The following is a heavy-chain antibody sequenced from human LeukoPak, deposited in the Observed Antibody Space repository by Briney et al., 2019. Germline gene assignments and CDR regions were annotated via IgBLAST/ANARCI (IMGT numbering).Heavy chain of an antibody. D-gene: IGHD1-7*01. J-gene: IGHJ4*02. CDR3: ARVWNSNHPPNYPFDY. V-gene: IGHV1-18*01. Sequence: GASVKVSCKASGYTFTSYGISWVRQAPGQGLEWMGWISAYNGNTNYAQKLQGRVTMTTDTSTSTAYMELRSLRSDDTAVYYCARVWNSNHPPNYPFDYWGQGTLVTVSS. CDR2: ISAYNGNT. CDR1: GYTFTSYG.